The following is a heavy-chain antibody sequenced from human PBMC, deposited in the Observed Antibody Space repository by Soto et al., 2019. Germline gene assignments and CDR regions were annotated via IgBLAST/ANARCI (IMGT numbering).Heavy chain of an antibody. CDR2: IYYSGSP. D-gene: IGHD5-18*01. V-gene: IGHV4-59*01. J-gene: IGHJ6*02. CDR3: ARGGNTALAYYFYGMDV. CDR1: GDSISPYY. Sequence: QVQLLESGPGLVKPSETLSLTCTVSGDSISPYYWTWIRQPPGKGLEWIGYIYYSGSPSYNPSLKSRVTVSVDTSKNQFSLRLSSVTAADTAMYYCARGGNTALAYYFYGMDVWGQGTTVTVSS.